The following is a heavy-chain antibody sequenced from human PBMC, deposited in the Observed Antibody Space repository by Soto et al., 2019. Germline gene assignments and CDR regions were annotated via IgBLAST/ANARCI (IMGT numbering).Heavy chain of an antibody. CDR3: AAGGGLPRYY. CDR1: GGSISSGGYS. Sequence: QLQLQESGSGLVKPSQTLSLTCAVSGGSISSGGYSWSWIRQPPGKGLEWIGYIYHSGSTYYNPPRKRRVTISGDRSKNQFSLKLSSVTAADTAVYYCAAGGGLPRYYWGQGTLVTVSS. CDR2: IYHSGST. J-gene: IGHJ4*02. V-gene: IGHV4-30-2*01. D-gene: IGHD5-12*01.